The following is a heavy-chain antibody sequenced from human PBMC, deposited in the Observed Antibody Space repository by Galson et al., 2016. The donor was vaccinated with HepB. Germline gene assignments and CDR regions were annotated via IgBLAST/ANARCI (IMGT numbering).Heavy chain of an antibody. Sequence: SVKVSCKASGGTFSSSTFNWVRQAPGQGLEWMGEIIPMSGRTNYAQNFQGRLTITADKSTSTAYMELSSLRFEDTAVYYCANLIDDSGSYRDNWGQGSLVTVSA. CDR3: ANLIDDSGSYRDN. CDR1: GGTFSSST. D-gene: IGHD3-16*02. V-gene: IGHV1-69*06. J-gene: IGHJ4*02. CDR2: IIPMSGRT.